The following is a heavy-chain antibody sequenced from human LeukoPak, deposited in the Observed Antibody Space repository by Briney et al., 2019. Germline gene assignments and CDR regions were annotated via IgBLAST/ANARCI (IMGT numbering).Heavy chain of an antibody. D-gene: IGHD4-17*01. CDR3: ARVRRTPYYYYGMDV. Sequence: ASVTVSCTASGYTFTSYAMNWVRQAPGQGLEWMGWINTNTGNPTYAQGFTGRFVFSLDTSVSTAYLQISSLKAEDTAVYYCARVRRTPYYYYGMDVWGQGTTVTVSS. CDR1: GYTFTSYA. CDR2: INTNTGNP. J-gene: IGHJ6*02. V-gene: IGHV7-4-1*02.